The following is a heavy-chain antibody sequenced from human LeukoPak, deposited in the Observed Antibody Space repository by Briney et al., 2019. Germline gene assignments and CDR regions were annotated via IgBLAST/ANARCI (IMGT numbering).Heavy chain of an antibody. CDR1: GYTFTGYY. V-gene: IGHV1-2*04. D-gene: IGHD6-13*01. CDR3: ARGQQLAHDALDI. J-gene: IGHJ3*02. Sequence: ASVKVSWKASGYTFTGYYMHWVRQAPGQGLEWMGWYNPNRGGKNYAKMFQGWVTMTRDRSISTAYNELSRLRPDDTAVYYGARGQQLAHDALDIGGRGTMVTVS. CDR2: YNPNRGGK.